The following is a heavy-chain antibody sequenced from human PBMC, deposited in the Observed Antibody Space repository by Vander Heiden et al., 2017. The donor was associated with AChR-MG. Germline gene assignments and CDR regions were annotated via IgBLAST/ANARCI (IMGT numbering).Heavy chain of an antibody. J-gene: IGHJ4*02. V-gene: IGHV4-61*02. D-gene: IGHD6-25*01. CDR3: ARVDSIYNTGWHYIVC. Sequence: QVQLQESGPPLVKPSQTLALPCSAPGGSINSGHSSWTRIRQPAGKGLEWIGRIYAGGGVNYNPSLRFRVTISMDPSKNQSSLKLTYVTVADTAVYDCARVDSIYNTGWHYIVCWGQGVLGTVPS. CDR1: GGSINSGHSS. CDR2: IYAGGGV.